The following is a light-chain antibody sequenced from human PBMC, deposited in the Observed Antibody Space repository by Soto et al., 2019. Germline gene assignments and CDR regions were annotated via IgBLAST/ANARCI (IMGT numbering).Light chain of an antibody. CDR2: KAS. J-gene: IGKJ1*01. CDR3: QQYNSYPWT. V-gene: IGKV1-5*03. CDR1: QTISSW. Sequence: DIQMTQSPSTLSGSVGDRVTITCRASQTISSWLAWYQQKPGKAPNLLINKASSLASGVPSRFSGSGFGTEFTLTISSLQPDDFATYYCQQYNSYPWTFGQGTKVDI.